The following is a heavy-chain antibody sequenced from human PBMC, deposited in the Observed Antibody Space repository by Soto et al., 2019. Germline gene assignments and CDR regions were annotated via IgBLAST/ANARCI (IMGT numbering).Heavy chain of an antibody. Sequence: ASVKVSCKASGGTFSSYAISWVRQAPGQGLEWMGGIIPIFGTANYAQKFQGRVTITADESTSTAYMELSSLRSEDTAVYYCAREVVGGATSLYYYYGMDVWG. CDR1: GGTFSSYA. CDR3: AREVVGGATSLYYYYGMDV. CDR2: IIPIFGTA. J-gene: IGHJ6*02. V-gene: IGHV1-69*13. D-gene: IGHD1-26*01.